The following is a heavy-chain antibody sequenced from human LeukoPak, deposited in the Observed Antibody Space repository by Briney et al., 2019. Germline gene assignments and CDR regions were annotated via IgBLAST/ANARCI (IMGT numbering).Heavy chain of an antibody. J-gene: IGHJ3*02. CDR2: ISDSGDIT. CDR1: GFTFSSYA. Sequence: GGSLRLSCAASGFTFSSYAMSWVRQAPGNGLEWVSGISDSGDITYYADSVKGRFTISRDNSKNTLYVQMNSLRVEDTAVYYCAKDRRGGSYYAATLDIWGQGTMVTVSS. V-gene: IGHV3-23*01. CDR3: AKDRRGGSYYAATLDI. D-gene: IGHD1-26*01.